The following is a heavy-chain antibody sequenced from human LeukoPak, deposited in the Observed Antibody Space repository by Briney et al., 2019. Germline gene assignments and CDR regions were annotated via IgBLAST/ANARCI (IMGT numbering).Heavy chain of an antibody. V-gene: IGHV3-30*02. D-gene: IGHD3-10*01. CDR2: IRHDGTET. CDR1: GFSFSSYG. CDR3: AKANRDHLSHYYGVDV. J-gene: IGHJ6*02. Sequence: GGSLRLSCAASGFSFSSYGMRWLRQAPGKGPESVALIRHDGTETYHADSVKGRFTISRDDSKSTFYLQMNSLRPEDTTVYYCAKANRDHLSHYYGVDVWGPGTTV.